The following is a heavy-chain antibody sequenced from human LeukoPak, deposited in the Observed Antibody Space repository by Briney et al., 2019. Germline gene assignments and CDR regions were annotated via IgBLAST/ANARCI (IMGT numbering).Heavy chain of an antibody. Sequence: SETLSLTCTVSGYSISSGYYWGWIRQPPGKGLEWIGSIYHSGSTYYNPSLKSRVTISVDTSKNQFSLKLSSVTAADTAVYYCASPKRGYYDSSGPVFYYWGQGTLVTVSS. CDR3: ASPKRGYYDSSGPVFYY. D-gene: IGHD3-22*01. V-gene: IGHV4-38-2*02. CDR2: IYHSGST. J-gene: IGHJ4*02. CDR1: GYSISSGYY.